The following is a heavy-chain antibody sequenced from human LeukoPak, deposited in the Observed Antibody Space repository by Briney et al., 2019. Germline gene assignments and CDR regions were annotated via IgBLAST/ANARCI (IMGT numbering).Heavy chain of an antibody. Sequence: SETLSLACTVSGGFISSYFWSWIRQHAGKGMESIGLIYMSGGTNYHPSLTSRVAMSVDTSKNQFCLKLSSVTAADTAVYYCARGFTTRSEIWFGELLFWFDPWGQGTLVTVSS. V-gene: IGHV4-4*07. CDR2: IYMSGGT. CDR3: ARGFTTRSEIWFGELLFWFDP. D-gene: IGHD3-10*01. J-gene: IGHJ5*02. CDR1: GGFISSYF.